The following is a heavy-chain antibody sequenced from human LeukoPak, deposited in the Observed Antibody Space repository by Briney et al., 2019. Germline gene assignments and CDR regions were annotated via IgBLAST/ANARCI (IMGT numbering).Heavy chain of an antibody. V-gene: IGHV4-59*08. CDR3: ARHRDYGNGWFGFDY. CDR1: GGSISTSY. J-gene: IGHJ4*02. CDR2: IYYSGSN. D-gene: IGHD6-19*01. Sequence: PSETLSLTCTVSGGSISTSYWSWIRQPPGKGLEWIAYIYYSGSNNHNPSLKSRVTISVDTSKNQFSLKLSSVTATDTAVYYCARHRDYGNGWFGFDYWGQGTLVTVSS.